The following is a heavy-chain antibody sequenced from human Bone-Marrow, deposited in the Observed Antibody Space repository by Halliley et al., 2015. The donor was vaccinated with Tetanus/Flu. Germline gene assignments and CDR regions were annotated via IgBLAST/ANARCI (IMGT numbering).Heavy chain of an antibody. D-gene: IGHD3-3*01. Sequence: TLSLTCAVSGGSISSTKWWSWVRQPPGKGLEWIGQIYQTESTNCNPSLKSRVTISVDKSKNYLSLRLSSVTAADTAIYYCASHYGFSFDPWGQGTLVIVSS. CDR2: IYQTEST. CDR1: GGSISSTKW. CDR3: ASHYGFSFDP. V-gene: IGHV4-4*02. J-gene: IGHJ5*02.